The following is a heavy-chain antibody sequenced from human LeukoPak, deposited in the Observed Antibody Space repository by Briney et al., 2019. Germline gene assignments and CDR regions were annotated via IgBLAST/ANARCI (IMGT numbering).Heavy chain of an antibody. Sequence: KSGGSLRLSRAASGFTFSSFSMNWVRQAPGKGLEWVSSISSTSSYIYYADSVKGRFTISRDKDKNSVYLQMTSLRAEDTAVYYCARESGSGSYYYYMDVWGKGTTVTVSS. V-gene: IGHV3-21*01. CDR3: ARESGSGSYYYYMDV. CDR2: ISSTSSYI. J-gene: IGHJ6*03. CDR1: GFTFSSFS. D-gene: IGHD1-26*01.